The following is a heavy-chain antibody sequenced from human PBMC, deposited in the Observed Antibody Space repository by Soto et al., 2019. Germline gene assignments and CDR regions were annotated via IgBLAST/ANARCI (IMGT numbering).Heavy chain of an antibody. CDR2: TYYRSKWYN. CDR1: GDSVSSNSAA. J-gene: IGHJ6*02. CDR3: ARAGGSSSSYYYYYYGMDV. Sequence: SQTLSLTCAISGDSVSSNSAAWNWIRQSPSRGLEWLGRTYYRSKWYNDYAVSVKSRITINPDTSKNQFSLQLNSVTPEDTAVYYCARAGGSSSSYYYYYYGMDVWGQGTTVTVSS. D-gene: IGHD6-6*01. V-gene: IGHV6-1*01.